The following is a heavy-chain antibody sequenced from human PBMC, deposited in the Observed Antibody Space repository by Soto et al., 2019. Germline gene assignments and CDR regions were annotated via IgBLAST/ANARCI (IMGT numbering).Heavy chain of an antibody. Sequence: PXETLSLTFTFSVVSISSSSYYCGGIRQPPWKGLEWIGSIYYSGSTYYNPSLKSRVTMSVDTSKNQFSLKLSSVTDLDTVVYYCARQRGVPPSNSYYGTDGWRQRTTVSVSS. D-gene: IGHD3-10*01. CDR1: VVSISSSSYY. J-gene: IGHJ6*01. CDR2: IYYSGST. CDR3: ARQRGVPPSNSYYGTDG. V-gene: IGHV4-39*01.